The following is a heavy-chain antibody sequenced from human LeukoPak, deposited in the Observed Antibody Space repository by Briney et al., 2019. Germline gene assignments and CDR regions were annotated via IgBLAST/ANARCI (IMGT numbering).Heavy chain of an antibody. CDR2: ISHSATT. J-gene: IGHJ4*02. V-gene: IGHV4-59*01. Sequence: ASETLSLTCTVPGGSISGDYWSWIRQPPGKGLEWIGYISHSATTNYNPSLKSRVSFSIDTSKNQFSLKLTSVSAADTAVYFCATGHSSGWFDYWGQGTLVSVSS. CDR1: GGSISGDY. CDR3: ATGHSSGWFDY. D-gene: IGHD6-19*01.